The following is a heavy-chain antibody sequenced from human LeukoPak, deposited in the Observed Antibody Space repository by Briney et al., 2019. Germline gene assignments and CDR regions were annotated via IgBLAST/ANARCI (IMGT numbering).Heavy chain of an antibody. CDR2: IGTAGDT. CDR1: GFTFSSHD. D-gene: IGHD3-9*01. J-gene: IGHJ5*02. V-gene: IGHV3-13*01. Sequence: GGSLRLSCAASGFTFSSHDMHWVRQVTGKGLEWVSAIGTAGDTYYPDSVKGRFTISRENAKSSLYLQMNSLRAGDTAVYYCARGHMLTGYYNFAWFDPWGQGTLVTVSS. CDR3: ARGHMLTGYYNFAWFDP.